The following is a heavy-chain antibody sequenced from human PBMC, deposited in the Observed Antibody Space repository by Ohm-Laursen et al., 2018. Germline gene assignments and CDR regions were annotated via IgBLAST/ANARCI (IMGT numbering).Heavy chain of an antibody. CDR1: GFTFDDYA. Sequence: SLRLSCTASGFTFDDYAMHWVRQAPGKGLEWVSGISWTSGSIGYADSVKGRFAISRDNAKNSLYLQMNSLRAEDTALYYCAKGIRYSSSPYYFDYWGQGTLVTVSS. CDR2: ISWTSGSI. J-gene: IGHJ4*02. CDR3: AKGIRYSSSPYYFDY. V-gene: IGHV3-9*01. D-gene: IGHD6-6*01.